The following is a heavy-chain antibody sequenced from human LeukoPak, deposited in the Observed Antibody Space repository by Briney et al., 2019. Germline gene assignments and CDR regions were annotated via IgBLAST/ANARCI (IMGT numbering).Heavy chain of an antibody. CDR2: IYSGGST. CDR1: RFTVSSNY. V-gene: IGHV3-53*01. CDR3: ARQYSGWYGWGAFDI. J-gene: IGHJ3*02. Sequence: GGSLRLSCAASRFTVSSNYMSWLRQAPGKGLEWVSVIYSGGSTYYADSVKGRFTISRDNSKNTLYLQMNSLRAEDTAVYYCARQYSGWYGWGAFDIRGQGTMVTVSS. D-gene: IGHD6-19*01.